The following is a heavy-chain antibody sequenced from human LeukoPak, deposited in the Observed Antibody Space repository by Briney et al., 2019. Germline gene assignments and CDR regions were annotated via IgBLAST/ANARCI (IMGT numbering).Heavy chain of an antibody. CDR2: ICNTGAT. CDR1: GFTVSSNY. J-gene: IGHJ4*02. CDR3: VGSLWGYQFDY. D-gene: IGHD3-16*01. V-gene: IGHV3-66*02. Sequence: GGSLRLSCAASGFTVSSNYMSWVRHAPEKGLEWVSVICNTGATYYADSVKGRFTISRDNSKNTVDLQMNSLRTEDTAVYYCVGSLWGYQFDYWGQGALVTVSS.